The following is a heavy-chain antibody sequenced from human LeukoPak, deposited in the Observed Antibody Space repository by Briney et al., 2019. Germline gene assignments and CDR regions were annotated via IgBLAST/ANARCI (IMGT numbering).Heavy chain of an antibody. V-gene: IGHV3-11*01. Sequence: GGSLRLSCAASGFTFSDYYMSWIRQAPGKGLEWVSYISSSGSTIYYADSVKGRFTISRDNAKNSLYLQMNSLRAEDTAVYYCARQASSGWRGRRMYNWFDPWGQGTLVTVSS. J-gene: IGHJ5*02. CDR1: GFTFSDYY. CDR2: ISSSGSTI. CDR3: ARQASSGWRGRRMYNWFDP. D-gene: IGHD6-19*01.